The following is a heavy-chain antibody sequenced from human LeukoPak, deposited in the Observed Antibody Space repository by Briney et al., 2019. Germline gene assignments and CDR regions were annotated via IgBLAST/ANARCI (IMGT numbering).Heavy chain of an antibody. CDR3: ARHGRITGKLNYYYYMDV. V-gene: IGHV5-51*01. J-gene: IGHJ6*03. CDR2: IYPGDSDT. CDR1: GYSFTSYW. Sequence: GESLKISCKGSGYSFTSYWIGWVRQMPGKGLEWMGIIYPGDSDTRYSPSFQGQVTISADKSISTAYLQWSSLKASDTAMYYCARHGRITGKLNYYYYMDVWDKGITVTVSS. D-gene: IGHD1-20*01.